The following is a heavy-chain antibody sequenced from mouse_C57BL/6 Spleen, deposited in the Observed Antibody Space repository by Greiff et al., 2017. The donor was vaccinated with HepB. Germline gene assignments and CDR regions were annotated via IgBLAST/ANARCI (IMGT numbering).Heavy chain of an antibody. J-gene: IGHJ2*01. Sequence: QVQLQHSGPELVKPGASVKISCKASGYAFSSSWMNWVKQRPGKGLEWIGRIYPGDGDTNYNGKLKGKATMTADKSTSTAYMQLSSLTSEDSAVYFCARDYADYWGQGTTLTVSS. CDR3: ARDYADY. D-gene: IGHD1-1*02. V-gene: IGHV1-82*01. CDR2: IYPGDGDT. CDR1: GYAFSSSW.